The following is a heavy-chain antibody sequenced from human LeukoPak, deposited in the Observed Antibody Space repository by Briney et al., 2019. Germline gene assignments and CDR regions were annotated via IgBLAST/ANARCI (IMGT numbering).Heavy chain of an antibody. J-gene: IGHJ6*02. Sequence: ASVKVSCKASGYTFTGYYMHWVRQAPGQGLEWMGWINPNSGGTNYAQKFQGRVTMTRDTSISTAYMELSRLRSDDTAVYYCASMFRRYCSGGSCADVWGQGTTVTVSS. CDR1: GYTFTGYY. D-gene: IGHD2-15*01. CDR3: ASMFRRYCSGGSCADV. V-gene: IGHV1-2*02. CDR2: INPNSGGT.